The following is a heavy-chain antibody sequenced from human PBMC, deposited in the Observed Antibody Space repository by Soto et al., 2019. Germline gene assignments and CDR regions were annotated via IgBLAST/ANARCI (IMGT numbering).Heavy chain of an antibody. J-gene: IGHJ4*02. CDR2: IKSKTDGGTT. V-gene: IGHV3-15*01. CDR1: GFTFSNAW. CDR3: TTASDFDWLLYLFDY. Sequence: GESLKISCAASGFTFSNAWMSWVRQAPGKGLEWVGRIKSKTDGGTTDYAAPVKGRFTISRDDSKNTLYLQMNSLKTEDTAVYYCTTASDFDWLLYLFDYWGQGTLVTVSS. D-gene: IGHD3-9*01.